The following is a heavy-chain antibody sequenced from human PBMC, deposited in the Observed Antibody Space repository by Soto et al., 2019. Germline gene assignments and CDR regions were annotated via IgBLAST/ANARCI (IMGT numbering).Heavy chain of an antibody. CDR1: GGTFSSYA. Sequence: ASVEVSCMASGGTFSSYAMSWVRQAPGQGLEWMGGIIPIFGTAKYAQKFQGRVTITADKSTSTAYMELSSLRSEDTAVYYCATRGSRVEALGWAYYYGKDVWGQGTTVTDSS. J-gene: IGHJ6*02. V-gene: IGHV1-69*06. D-gene: IGHD6-19*01. CDR2: IIPIFGTA. CDR3: ATRGSRVEALGWAYYYGKDV.